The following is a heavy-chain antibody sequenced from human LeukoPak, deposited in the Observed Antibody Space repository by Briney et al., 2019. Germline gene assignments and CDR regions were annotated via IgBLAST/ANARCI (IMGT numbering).Heavy chain of an antibody. V-gene: IGHV4-30-2*01. CDR2: IYHGGST. CDR3: AKRDYYYGMDV. Sequence: PSETLSLTCAVSGGSMSSGGYSWSWIRQPPGKGLEWIGYIYHGGSTNYNPSLKSRVTISVDTSKNQFSLKLSSVTAADTAVYYCAKRDYYYGMDVWGQGTTVTVSS. J-gene: IGHJ6*02. CDR1: GGSMSSGGYS.